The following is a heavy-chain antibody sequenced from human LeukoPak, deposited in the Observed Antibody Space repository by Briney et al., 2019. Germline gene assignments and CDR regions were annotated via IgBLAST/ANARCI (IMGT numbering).Heavy chain of an antibody. CDR3: ARLDGSGSTQSEY. CDR2: TYYRSKWYN. J-gene: IGHJ4*02. CDR1: GDSVSSNSAA. Sequence: SQTLSLTCAISGDSVSSNSAAWNWIRQSPSRGLEWLGRTYYRSKWYNDYAVSVKSRITINPDTSKNQFSLKLSSVTAADTAVYYCARLDGSGSTQSEYWGQGTLVTVSS. V-gene: IGHV6-1*01. D-gene: IGHD3-10*01.